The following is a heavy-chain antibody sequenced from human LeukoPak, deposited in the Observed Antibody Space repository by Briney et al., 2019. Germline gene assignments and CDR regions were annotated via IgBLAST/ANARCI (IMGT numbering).Heavy chain of an antibody. CDR3: AKESGYDVDLEY. CDR2: INTDGSTT. V-gene: IGHV3-74*01. J-gene: IGHJ4*02. CDR1: GFTFSTYW. D-gene: IGHD5-12*01. Sequence: GGSLRLSCAGSGFTFSTYWMHWVRQAPGGGLVWVSGINTDGSTTSYADSVKGRFTISRDNAKNTVYLQMSSLRAEDMAVYYCAKESGYDVDLEYWGQGALVTVSS.